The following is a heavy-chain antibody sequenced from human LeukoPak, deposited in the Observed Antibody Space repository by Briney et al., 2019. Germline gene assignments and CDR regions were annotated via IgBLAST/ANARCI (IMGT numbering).Heavy chain of an antibody. Sequence: PSETLSLTCTVSGGSISSSSYYWGWIRQPPGKGLEWIGSIYYSGSTYYNPSLKSRVTISVDTSKNQFSLKLSSVTAADTAVYYCARQGFSSIAARGYFDYWGQGTLVTVSS. D-gene: IGHD6-6*01. J-gene: IGHJ4*02. CDR1: GGSISSSSYY. CDR2: IYYSGST. V-gene: IGHV4-39*01. CDR3: ARQGFSSIAARGYFDY.